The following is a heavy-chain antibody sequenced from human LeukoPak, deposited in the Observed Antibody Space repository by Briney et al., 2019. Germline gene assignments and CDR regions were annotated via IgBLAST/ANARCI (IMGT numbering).Heavy chain of an antibody. D-gene: IGHD2-21*02. J-gene: IGHJ3*02. CDR1: GGSISSYY. V-gene: IGHV4-59*01. Sequence: SETLSLTCTVSGGSISSYYWSWIRQPPGKGLEWIGYIHYSGSTNYNPSLKSRVTISVDTSKNQFSLKLSSVTAADTAVYYCARTVVVTAYDAFDIWGQGTMVTVSS. CDR3: ARTVVVTAYDAFDI. CDR2: IHYSGST.